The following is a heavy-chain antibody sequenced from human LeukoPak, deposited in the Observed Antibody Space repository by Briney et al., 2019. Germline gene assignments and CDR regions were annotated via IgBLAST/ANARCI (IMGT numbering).Heavy chain of an antibody. CDR3: ARDYYDSSGYNSHFDY. CDR2: INPNSGGT. V-gene: IGHV1-2*06. CDR1: GYTFTGYY. D-gene: IGHD3-22*01. J-gene: IGHJ4*02. Sequence: ASVKVSCKASGYTFTGYYMHWVRQAPGQGLEWMERINPNSGGTNYAQKFQGRVTMTRDTSISTAYMELSRLRSDDTAVYYCARDYYDSSGYNSHFDYWGQGTLVTVSS.